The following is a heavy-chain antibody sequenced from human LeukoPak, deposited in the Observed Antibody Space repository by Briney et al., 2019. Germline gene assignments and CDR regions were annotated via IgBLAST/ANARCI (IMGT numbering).Heavy chain of an antibody. V-gene: IGHV3-72*01. CDR1: GFPFSDHY. CDR3: ARTYYDILTGIRDFDY. CDR2: TRNKARSYTT. J-gene: IGHJ4*02. Sequence: GGSLRLSCAGSGFPFSDHYMDWVRQAPAKGLEWVGRTRNKARSYTTDYAASVKGRFTISRDASKNSVYLQMNSLKTEDTAVYYRARTYYDILTGIRDFDYWGQGTLVTVSS. D-gene: IGHD3-9*01.